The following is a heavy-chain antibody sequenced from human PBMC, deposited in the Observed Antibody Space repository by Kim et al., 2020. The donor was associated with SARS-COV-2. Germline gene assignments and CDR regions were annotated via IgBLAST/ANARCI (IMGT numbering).Heavy chain of an antibody. V-gene: IGHV3-72*01. CDR1: RFSLSDHY. CDR2: SGNKASSHTT. CDR3: CRGYSGGPIYAFDI. Sequence: GGPLRLSCVTSRFSLSDHYIDWVRQGPGKGLEWVGRSGNKASSHTTEYAASVKDRFTISRDDSKNSLYLQMNSLKTEDTAVYYCCRGYSGGPIYAFDIWGQGTGVTVSS. D-gene: IGHD6-19*01. J-gene: IGHJ3*02.